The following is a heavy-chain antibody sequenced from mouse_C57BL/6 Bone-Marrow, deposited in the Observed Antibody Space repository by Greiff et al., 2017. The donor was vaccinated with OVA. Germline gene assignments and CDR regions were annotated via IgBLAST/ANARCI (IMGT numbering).Heavy chain of an antibody. D-gene: IGHD4-1*02. CDR1: GFTFSSYG. CDR3: ARQGCNWGLFAY. Sequence: DVKLQESGGDLVKPGGSLKLSCAASGFTFSSYGMSWVRQTPDKRLEWVATISSGGSYTYYPDSVTGRFTISRDNAKNTLYLQMSSLKSEDTAMYYCARQGCNWGLFAYWGQGTLVTVSA. V-gene: IGHV5-6*02. CDR2: ISSGGSYT. J-gene: IGHJ3*01.